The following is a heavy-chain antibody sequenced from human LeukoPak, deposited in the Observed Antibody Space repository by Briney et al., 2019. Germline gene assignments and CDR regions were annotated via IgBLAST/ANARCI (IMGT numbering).Heavy chain of an antibody. J-gene: IGHJ4*02. CDR2: IYYSGST. CDR1: GCSISSYY. Sequence: AETLSLTCTVSGCSISSYYWSWIRQPPGKGLEWVGYIYYSGSTNYNPSLESRLTISVDTSKNQSSLKLISVTAADTAVYYCARDRGYSGYAYFDYWGQGTLVTVSS. D-gene: IGHD5-12*01. V-gene: IGHV4-59*01. CDR3: ARDRGYSGYAYFDY.